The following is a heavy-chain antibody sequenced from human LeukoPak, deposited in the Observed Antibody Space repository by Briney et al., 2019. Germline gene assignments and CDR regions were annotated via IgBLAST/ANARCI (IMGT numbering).Heavy chain of an antibody. CDR1: GFTFSSYW. J-gene: IGHJ3*02. Sequence: PGGSLRLSCAASGFTFSSYWMHWVRQAPGKGLVWVSRINTDGSSTSYADSVKGRFTISRDNAKNTLYLQVNSLRAEDTAVYYCARVGRLHAFDIWGQGTMVTVSS. CDR3: ARVGRLHAFDI. V-gene: IGHV3-74*01. D-gene: IGHD3-10*01. CDR2: INTDGSST.